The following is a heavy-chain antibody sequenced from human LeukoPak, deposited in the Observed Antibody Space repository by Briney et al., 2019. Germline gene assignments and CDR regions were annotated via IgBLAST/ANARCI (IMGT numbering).Heavy chain of an antibody. Sequence: VASVTVSCKASGYTFTSYGLSWVRQAPGQGLEWMGWISAYNANTNYAPRLQGRVTMTTDTFTSTAYMELRSLRSDDTAVYYCTRDRLLDFSGSGNPTYFDYWGQGTLVTVSS. CDR3: TRDRLLDFSGSGNPTYFDY. CDR2: ISAYNANT. V-gene: IGHV1-18*01. CDR1: GYTFTSYG. D-gene: IGHD3-10*01. J-gene: IGHJ4*02.